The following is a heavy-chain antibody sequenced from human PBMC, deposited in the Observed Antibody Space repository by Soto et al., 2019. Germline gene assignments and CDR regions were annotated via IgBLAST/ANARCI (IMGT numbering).Heavy chain of an antibody. D-gene: IGHD6-13*01. CDR3: AGEDAGNSGGLDS. J-gene: IGHJ5*01. V-gene: IGHV4-59*01. Sequence: SETLSLSCTVSGGSIGSYHWNWIRQPPGRGLDWIGNIYFSGSTNYNPSLKSRVTISVDTSKNQFSLKLSSVTAADTAVYYCAGEDAGNSGGLDSWAQGTLVTVSS. CDR1: GGSIGSYH. CDR2: IYFSGST.